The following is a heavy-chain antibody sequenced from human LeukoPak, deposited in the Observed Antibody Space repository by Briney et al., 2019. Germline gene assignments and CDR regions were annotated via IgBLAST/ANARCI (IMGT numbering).Heavy chain of an antibody. J-gene: IGHJ4*02. CDR1: GGSISNTNW. Sequence: TSETLSLTCGVSGGSISNTNWWSWVRQPPGQGLEWIGEISLTGLTHYNPSLESRVTVSLDKSKNQLSLNLISVTAADTAVYYCSRENGAFSPFGYWGQGTLVTVLS. CDR3: SRENGAFSPFGY. V-gene: IGHV4-4*02. CDR2: ISLTGLT. D-gene: IGHD2-8*01.